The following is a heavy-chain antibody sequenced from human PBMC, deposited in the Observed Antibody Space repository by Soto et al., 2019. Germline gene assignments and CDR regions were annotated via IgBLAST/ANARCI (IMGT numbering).Heavy chain of an antibody. CDR3: ARDPTTLLLVTDHLNWFDP. CDR2: ISAYNGNT. V-gene: IGHV1-18*01. J-gene: IGHJ5*02. Sequence: ASVKVSCKASGYTFTSYGISWVRQAPGQRLEWMGWISAYNGNTNYAQKLQGRVTMTTDTSTSTAYMELRSLRSDDTAVYYCARDPTTLLLVTDHLNWFDPWGQGTLVTVSS. D-gene: IGHD3-9*01. CDR1: GYTFTSYG.